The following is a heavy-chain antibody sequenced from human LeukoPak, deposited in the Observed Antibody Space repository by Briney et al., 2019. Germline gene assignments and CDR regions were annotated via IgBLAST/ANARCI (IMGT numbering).Heavy chain of an antibody. J-gene: IGHJ4*02. CDR1: SGSISGHY. CDR3: ARDQYFDFWSSTATPYYFDY. V-gene: IGHV4-4*07. CDR2: IYTSGAT. D-gene: IGHD3-3*01. Sequence: SETLSLTCTVTSGSISGHYWSWIRQPAGKEMQWIGRIYTSGATNYNPSLKSRVTMSIDTSKKELTLKLTSVTAADTAVYYCARDQYFDFWSSTATPYYFDYWGQGTLVTVSS.